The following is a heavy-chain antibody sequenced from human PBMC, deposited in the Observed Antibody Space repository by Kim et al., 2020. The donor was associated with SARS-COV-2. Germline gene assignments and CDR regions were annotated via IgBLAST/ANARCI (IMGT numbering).Heavy chain of an antibody. CDR1: GFTFSRYT. Sequence: GGSLRLSCTASGFTFSRYTMHWVRQAPGKGLEWVSSISEESDYKYYADSVKGRFTISRENAEHSLYLQMNSLGAEDTAVYYCARDSLPTSYCSGSSCYSYWGQGTLVTVSS. V-gene: IGHV3-21*01. D-gene: IGHD2-15*01. CDR3: ARDSLPTSYCSGSSCYSY. CDR2: ISEESDYK. J-gene: IGHJ4*02.